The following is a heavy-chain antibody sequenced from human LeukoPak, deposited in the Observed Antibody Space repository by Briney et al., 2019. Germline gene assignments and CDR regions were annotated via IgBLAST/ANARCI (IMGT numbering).Heavy chain of an antibody. Sequence: GGSLRLSCVASEFTFNTYTMTWVRQAPGKGLEWVSAISGLGGTTYYADSVKGRFTISRDNSKNTLYLQMHSLRAEDTAVYYCARAHGGSYLALDYWGQGTLVTVSS. D-gene: IGHD3-10*01. V-gene: IGHV3-23*01. CDR3: ARAHGGSYLALDY. CDR1: EFTFNTYT. J-gene: IGHJ4*02. CDR2: ISGLGGTT.